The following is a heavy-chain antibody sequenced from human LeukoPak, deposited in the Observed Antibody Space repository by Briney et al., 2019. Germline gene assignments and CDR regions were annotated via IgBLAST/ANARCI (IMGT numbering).Heavy chain of an antibody. Sequence: SQTLSLTCAVSGASISSGSYYWTWLRQPAGKGLEWIGRIFTSGSTNYNPSLKNRVTISVDRSKNQFSLKLSSVTAADTAVYYCASQLGYFDFWGQGTLVTVSS. V-gene: IGHV4-61*02. D-gene: IGHD6-6*01. CDR1: GASISSGSYY. CDR2: IFTSGST. CDR3: ASQLGYFDF. J-gene: IGHJ4*02.